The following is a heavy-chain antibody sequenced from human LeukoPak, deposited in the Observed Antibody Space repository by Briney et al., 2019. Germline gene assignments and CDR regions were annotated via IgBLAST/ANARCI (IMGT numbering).Heavy chain of an antibody. D-gene: IGHD3-3*01. Sequence: GRSLRLSCAASGFTFSSYDIHWVRQAPGEGLEWVTIILYDGSNKYYADSVRGRFTISRDNSKNTVYLQMNSLTAEDTAVYYCARESSGGFDNWAQGTLVTVSS. CDR2: ILYDGSNK. J-gene: IGHJ4*02. CDR1: GFTFSSYD. CDR3: ARESSGGFDN. V-gene: IGHV3-33*05.